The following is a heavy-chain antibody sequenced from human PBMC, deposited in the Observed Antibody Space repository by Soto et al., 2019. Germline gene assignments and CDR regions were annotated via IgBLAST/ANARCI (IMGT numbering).Heavy chain of an antibody. CDR1: GGSISSSSYY. V-gene: IGHV4-39*01. CDR2: IYYSGST. D-gene: IGHD4-17*01. Sequence: SETLSLTCTVSGGSISSSSYYWGWIRHPPGKGLEWIGSIYYSGSTYYNPSLKSRVTISVDTSKNQFSLKLSSVTAADTAVYYCARLKDYGDYSDAFDIWGQGTMVTV. CDR3: ARLKDYGDYSDAFDI. J-gene: IGHJ3*02.